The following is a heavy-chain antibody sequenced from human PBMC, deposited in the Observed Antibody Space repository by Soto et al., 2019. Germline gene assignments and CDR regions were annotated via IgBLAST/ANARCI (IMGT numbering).Heavy chain of an antibody. V-gene: IGHV1-69*13. CDR2: IIRIFGTA. CDR1: GGTFSTYG. D-gene: IGHD2-2*01. CDR3: ARALGMPYFDS. J-gene: IGHJ4*02. Sequence: SVKVSCKASGGTFSTYGVSWVRQAPGQGLEWMGGIIRIFGTAKYARKFQGRVTVTADESTSTAYMELSSLRSEGTAVYYCARALGMPYFDSWGQGTLVTVSS.